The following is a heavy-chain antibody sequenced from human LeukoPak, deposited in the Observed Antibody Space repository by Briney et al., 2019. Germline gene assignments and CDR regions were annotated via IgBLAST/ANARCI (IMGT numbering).Heavy chain of an antibody. D-gene: IGHD2-2*01. CDR2: INPNSGGT. J-gene: IGHJ4*02. CDR3: ARVHCSSTSCYFFDY. Sequence: GASVKVSCKASGYTFTGYYMHWVRQAPGLGLEWMGWINPNSGGTNYAQEFQGRVTMTRDTSISTAYMELSRLRSDDTAVYYCARVHCSSTSCYFFDYWGQGTLVTVPS. CDR1: GYTFTGYY. V-gene: IGHV1-2*02.